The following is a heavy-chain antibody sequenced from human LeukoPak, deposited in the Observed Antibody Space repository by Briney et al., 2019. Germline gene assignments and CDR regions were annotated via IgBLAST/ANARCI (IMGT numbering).Heavy chain of an antibody. D-gene: IGHD3-16*01. Sequence: ASVKVSCKASGYTFTSYDINWVRQATGRGLEWMGWMNPNSGNTGYAQKFQGRVTMTRNTSISTAYMELSSLRFGDTAVYYCARVSGVRWGTAPFGYWGQGTLVTVSS. CDR1: GYTFTSYD. V-gene: IGHV1-8*01. CDR3: ARVSGVRWGTAPFGY. CDR2: MNPNSGNT. J-gene: IGHJ4*02.